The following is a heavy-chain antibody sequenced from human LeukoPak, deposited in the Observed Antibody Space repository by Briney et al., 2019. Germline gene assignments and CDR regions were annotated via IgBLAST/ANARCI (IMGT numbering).Heavy chain of an antibody. D-gene: IGHD5-24*01. CDR2: INPNSGGT. Sequence: ASVKVSCKASGYTLTGYYMHWVRQAPGQGLEWMGWINPNSGGTNYAQKFQGRVTMTRDTSISTAYMELSRLRSDDTAVYYCAREMATITALDYWGQGTLVTVSS. J-gene: IGHJ4*02. V-gene: IGHV1-2*02. CDR3: AREMATITALDY. CDR1: GYTLTGYY.